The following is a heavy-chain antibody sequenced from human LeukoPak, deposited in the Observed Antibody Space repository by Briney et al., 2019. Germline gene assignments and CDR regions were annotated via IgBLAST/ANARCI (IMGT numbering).Heavy chain of an antibody. V-gene: IGHV1-69*04. CDR1: GGTFSSYA. CDR3: AGIAVAGNLEFDY. J-gene: IGHJ4*02. D-gene: IGHD6-19*01. Sequence: SVKVSCKASGGTFSSYAISWVRQAPGQGLEWMGRIIPILGIANYAQKFQGRVTITADKSTSTAYMELSSLRSEDTAVYYCAGIAVAGNLEFDYWGQGTLVTVSS. CDR2: IIPILGIA.